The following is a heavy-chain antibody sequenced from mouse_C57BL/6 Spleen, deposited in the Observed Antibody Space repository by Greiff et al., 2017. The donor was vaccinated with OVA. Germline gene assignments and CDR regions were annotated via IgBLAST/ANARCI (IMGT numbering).Heavy chain of an antibody. CDR2: IYPGDGDT. Sequence: QVQLQQSGAELVKPGASVKISCKASGYAFSSYWMNWVKQRPGKGLEWIGQIYPGDGDTNYNGKFKGQATLTADKSSSTAYMQLSRLTSEDSAVYFCAREGMVTTGLYYFDYWGQGTTLTVSS. V-gene: IGHV1-80*01. CDR3: AREGMVTTGLYYFDY. CDR1: GYAFSSYW. J-gene: IGHJ2*01. D-gene: IGHD2-2*01.